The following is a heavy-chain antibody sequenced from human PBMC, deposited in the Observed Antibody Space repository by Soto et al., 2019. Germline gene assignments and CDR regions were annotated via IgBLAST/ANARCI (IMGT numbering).Heavy chain of an antibody. V-gene: IGHV3-48*03. CDR1: GFTFSSYE. D-gene: IGHD3-22*01. CDR2: ISSSGSTI. J-gene: IGHJ4*02. CDR3: ARSAYYYDSSGYYSPFDY. Sequence: PGGSLRLSCAASGFTFSSYEMNWVRQAPGEGLEWVSYISSSGSTIYYADSVKGRFTISRDNAKNSLYLQMNSLRAEDTAVYYCARSAYYYDSSGYYSPFDYWGQGTLVTVSS.